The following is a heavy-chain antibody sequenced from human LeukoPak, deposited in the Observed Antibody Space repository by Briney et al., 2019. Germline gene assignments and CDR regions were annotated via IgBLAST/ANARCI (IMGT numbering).Heavy chain of an antibody. D-gene: IGHD6-19*01. Sequence: GGSLRLSCAASGFTFSNAWMRWVRQGPGKGLEWVGRIKSKTDGGTTDYAAPVKGRFTISRDDSKNTLYLQMNSLKTEDTAVYYCTTDYGSGWSFFDYWGQGTLVTVSS. CDR3: TTDYGSGWSFFDY. V-gene: IGHV3-15*01. J-gene: IGHJ4*02. CDR2: IKSKTDGGTT. CDR1: GFTFSNAW.